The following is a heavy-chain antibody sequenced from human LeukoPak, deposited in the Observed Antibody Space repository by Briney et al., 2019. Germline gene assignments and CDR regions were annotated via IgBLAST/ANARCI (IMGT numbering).Heavy chain of an antibody. V-gene: IGHV3-64D*08. CDR1: GFTFSNYA. CDR2: ISSNGGST. J-gene: IGHJ4*02. Sequence: GGSLRLSCSASGFTFSNYAMYWVRQAPGKGLEYISAISSNGGSTYYADSVKGRFTISRDNSKNTLYLQMSSLRSEDTAVYYCASRDYFDYWGQGTLVTVSS. CDR3: ASRDYFDY.